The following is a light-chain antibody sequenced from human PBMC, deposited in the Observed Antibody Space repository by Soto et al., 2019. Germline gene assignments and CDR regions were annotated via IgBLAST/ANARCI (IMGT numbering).Light chain of an antibody. CDR3: QTWSTDIRV. CDR1: SGHNSYA. CDR2: LNSDGSH. V-gene: IGLV4-69*01. Sequence: QLVLTQPPSASASLGASVKLTCTLSSGHNSYAIAWHQQQPDKGPRYLLKLNSDGSHRKGDGIPDRFSVSSSGAERYLTISSRQSEDEADYYWQTWSTDIRVFGGGTKLTVL. J-gene: IGLJ3*02.